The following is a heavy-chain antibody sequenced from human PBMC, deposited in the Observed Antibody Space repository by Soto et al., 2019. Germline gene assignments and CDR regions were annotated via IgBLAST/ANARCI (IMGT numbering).Heavy chain of an antibody. V-gene: IGHV1-69*05. CDR2: IIPIFGTA. CDR3: ARDKGYCSITSCSFYYYYGMDV. J-gene: IGHJ6*02. CDR1: GGTFSSYA. D-gene: IGHD2-2*01. Sequence: SVKVSCKASGGTFSSYAISWVRQAPGQGLEWMGGIIPIFGTANYAQKFQGRVTITTDESTSTAYMELSSLRSEDTAVYYCARDKGYCSITSCSFYYYYGMDVWGQGTTVTVSS.